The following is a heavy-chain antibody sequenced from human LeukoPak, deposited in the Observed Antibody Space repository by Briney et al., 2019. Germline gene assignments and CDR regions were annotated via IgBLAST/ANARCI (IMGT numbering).Heavy chain of an antibody. J-gene: IGHJ4*02. V-gene: IGHV3-23*01. D-gene: IGHD2-21*01. Sequence: GGSLRLSCAASGFTFSSYAMSWVRQAPGKGLEWVSAISGSGGSTYYADSVKGRFTISRDNSKNTLYLQMNSLRAEDTAVYYCAKDLSGHPRGGEGYWGQGTLVTVSS. CDR1: GFTFSSYA. CDR2: ISGSGGST. CDR3: AKDLSGHPRGGEGY.